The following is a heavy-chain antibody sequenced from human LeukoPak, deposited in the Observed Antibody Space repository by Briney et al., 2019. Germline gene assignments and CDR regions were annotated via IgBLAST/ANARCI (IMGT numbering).Heavy chain of an antibody. CDR3: AREHSVGGGLDAFDV. CDR1: GGSISTYY. CDR2: TYYIGRT. Sequence: PSETLSLTCTVSGGSISTYYWNWLRQPPGKGLEWIGYTYYIGRTNYNPSLRSRVTISVDTSKNQFSLTLTSVTAAGTAVYYCAREHSVGGGLDAFDVWGQGTMVTV. D-gene: IGHD3-16*01. J-gene: IGHJ3*01. V-gene: IGHV4-59*13.